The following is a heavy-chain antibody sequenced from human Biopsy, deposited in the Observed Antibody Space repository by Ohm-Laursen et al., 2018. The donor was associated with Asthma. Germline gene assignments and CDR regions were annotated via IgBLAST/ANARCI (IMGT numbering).Heavy chain of an antibody. CDR1: GFTFSSYS. D-gene: IGHD4-17*01. CDR2: ISSSSSTI. CDR3: ARPRWGPYGY. J-gene: IGHJ4*02. Sequence: SLRLSCTASGFTFSSYSMNWVRQAPGKGLEWVSYISSSSSTIYYADSVKGRFTISRDNAKNSLYLQMNSLKDEDTAVYYCARPRWGPYGYWGQGTLVTVSS. V-gene: IGHV3-48*02.